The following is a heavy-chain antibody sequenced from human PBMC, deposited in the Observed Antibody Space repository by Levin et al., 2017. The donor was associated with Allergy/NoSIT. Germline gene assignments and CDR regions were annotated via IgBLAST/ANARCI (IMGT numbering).Heavy chain of an antibody. J-gene: IGHJ4*02. CDR2: INWNGGST. V-gene: IGHV3-20*04. CDR1: GFTFDDYG. CDR3: ARVRYSSGWFFDY. Sequence: LSLTCAASGFTFDDYGMSWVRQAPGKGLEWVSGINWNGGSTGYADSVKGRFTISRDNAKNSLYLQMNSLRAEDTALYYCARVRYSSGWFFDYWGQGTLVTVSS. D-gene: IGHD6-19*01.